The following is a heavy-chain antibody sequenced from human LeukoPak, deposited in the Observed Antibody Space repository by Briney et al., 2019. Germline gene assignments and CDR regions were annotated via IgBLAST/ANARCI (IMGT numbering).Heavy chain of an antibody. V-gene: IGHV1-2*02. D-gene: IGHD6-19*01. CDR3: ARERVAGTYAFDI. CDR1: GYTFTSNY. J-gene: IGHJ3*02. CDR2: INPNSGGT. Sequence: GASVKVSCKAFGYTFTSNYMHWVRQAPGQGLEWMGWINPNSGGTNYAQKFQGRVTMTRDTSISTAYMELSRLRSDDTAVYYCARERVAGTYAFDIWGQGTMVTVSS.